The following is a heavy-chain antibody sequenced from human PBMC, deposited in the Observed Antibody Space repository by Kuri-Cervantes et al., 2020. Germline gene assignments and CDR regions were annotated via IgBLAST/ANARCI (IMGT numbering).Heavy chain of an antibody. Sequence: GESLKISCAASGFTFSDYYTSWIRQAPGKGLEWVSYISSSGSTIYYADSVKGRFTISRDNAKNSLYLQMNSLRAEDTAVYYCARVGSDFWSISDYWGQGTLVTVSS. CDR2: ISSSGSTI. D-gene: IGHD3-3*01. J-gene: IGHJ4*02. CDR1: GFTFSDYY. CDR3: ARVGSDFWSISDY. V-gene: IGHV3-11*01.